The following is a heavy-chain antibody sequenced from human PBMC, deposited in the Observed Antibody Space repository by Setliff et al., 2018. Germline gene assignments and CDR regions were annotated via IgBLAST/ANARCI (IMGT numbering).Heavy chain of an antibody. D-gene: IGHD6-13*01. V-gene: IGHV1-46*01. CDR2: INPGGGSA. J-gene: IGHJ4*02. CDR1: GYSLTRYY. CDR3: ARGGMAAANRKGVFEY. Sequence: ASVKVSCKASGYSLTRYYMHWVRQAPGQGLEWMGIINPGGGSASYAEKFQGRVTMTRDTSTGTFYMEVNIPRSDDTAVYYCARGGMAAANRKGVFEYWGQGTLVTVSS.